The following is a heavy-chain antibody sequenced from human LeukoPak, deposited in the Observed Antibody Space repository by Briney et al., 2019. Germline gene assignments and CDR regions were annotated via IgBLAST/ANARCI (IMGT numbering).Heavy chain of an antibody. CDR2: ISAYNGNT. V-gene: IGHV1-18*01. CDR1: GYTFTSYG. J-gene: IGHJ6*02. Sequence: ASVKVSCKASGYTFTSYGISWVRQAPGQGLEWMGWISAYNGNTNYAQKLQGRVTMTTDTSTSTAYMELRSLRSDDTAVYYCARGYSSSWFGGGYYGMDVWGQGTTVTVSS. CDR3: ARGYSSSWFGGGYYGMDV. D-gene: IGHD6-13*01.